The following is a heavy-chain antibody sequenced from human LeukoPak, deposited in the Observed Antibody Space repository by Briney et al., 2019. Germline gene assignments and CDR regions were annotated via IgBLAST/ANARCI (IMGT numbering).Heavy chain of an antibody. J-gene: IGHJ4*02. CDR3: ARLTTVTTYPYYFDY. Sequence: GASVNVSCKASGYTFTSYAMNWVRQAPGQGLEWMGWINTNTGNPTYAQGFTGRFVFSLDTSVSTAYLQISSLKAEDTAVYYCARLTTVTTYPYYFDYWGQGTLVTVSS. CDR2: INTNTGNP. V-gene: IGHV7-4-1*02. CDR1: GYTFTSYA. D-gene: IGHD4-17*01.